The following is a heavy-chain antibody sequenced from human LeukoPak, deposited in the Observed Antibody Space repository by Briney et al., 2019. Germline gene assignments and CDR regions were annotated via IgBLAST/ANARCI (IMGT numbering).Heavy chain of an antibody. Sequence: GXLRXPXGKGLEWIGSIYYSGSTYYKPSLKRRFTIAVETTKNQFSLKLSSVTAADTAVYYCARVDCSSTSCYGWGGFDYWGQGTLVTVSX. J-gene: IGHJ4*02. D-gene: IGHD2-2*01. CDR2: IYYSGST. V-gene: IGHV4-39*07. CDR3: ARVDCSSTSCYGWGGFDY.